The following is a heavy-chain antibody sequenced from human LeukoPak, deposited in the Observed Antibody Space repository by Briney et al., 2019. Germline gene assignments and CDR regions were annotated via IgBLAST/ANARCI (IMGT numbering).Heavy chain of an antibody. Sequence: GGSLRLSCAASGFTFSSYGMHWVRQAPGKGLEWVAFIWYDGSNKYYADSVKGRFTISRDNSKNTLYLQMNSLRAEDTAVYYCARDSSTKDYYDSSGYDPYFDYWGQGTLVTVSS. D-gene: IGHD3-22*01. V-gene: IGHV3-33*01. CDR1: GFTFSSYG. CDR2: IWYDGSNK. CDR3: ARDSSTKDYYDSSGYDPYFDY. J-gene: IGHJ4*02.